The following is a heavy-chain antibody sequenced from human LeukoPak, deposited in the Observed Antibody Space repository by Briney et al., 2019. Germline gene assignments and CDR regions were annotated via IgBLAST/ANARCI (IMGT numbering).Heavy chain of an antibody. V-gene: IGHV3-48*01. CDR1: GFTFSSYS. J-gene: IGHJ5*02. D-gene: IGHD3-3*01. CDR3: AKLTIFGVVIPNWFDP. CDR2: ISSTSASL. Sequence: GGSLRLSCAASGFTFSSYSMNWVRQAPGKGLEWVAYISSTSASLYYAKSVKGRFTISRDNAENSLYLQIDSLRAEDTAVYYCAKLTIFGVVIPNWFDPWGQGTLVTVSS.